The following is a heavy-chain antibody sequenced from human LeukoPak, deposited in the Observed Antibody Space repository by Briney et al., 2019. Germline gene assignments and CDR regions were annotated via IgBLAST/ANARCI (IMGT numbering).Heavy chain of an antibody. CDR2: IDSDGSST. J-gene: IGHJ3*02. Sequence: GGSLTLSCAASGFTFSSYSMHWVRQAPGKGLVWVSRIDSDGSSTSYADSVKGRFTISRDNAKNTLYLQVNSLRAEDTAVYYCARAGRWEGRPHAFDIWGQGTMVTVSS. D-gene: IGHD1-26*01. V-gene: IGHV3-74*01. CDR1: GFTFSSYS. CDR3: ARAGRWEGRPHAFDI.